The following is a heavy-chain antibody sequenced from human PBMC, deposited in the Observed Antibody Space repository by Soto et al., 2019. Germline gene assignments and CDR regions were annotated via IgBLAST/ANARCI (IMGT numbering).Heavy chain of an antibody. V-gene: IGHV3-74*01. CDR3: VRTSLVVAAATREDY. CDR2: INSDGSST. J-gene: IGHJ4*02. CDR1: GFTFSSYW. D-gene: IGHD2-15*01. Sequence: EVPLVESGGGLVQPGGSLRLSCAASGFTFSSYWMHWFRQAPGKGLVWVSRINSDGSSTSYADSVKGRITISRDNAKNTLYLQMNSLRAEDTAVYYCVRTSLVVAAATREDYWGQGTLVTVSS.